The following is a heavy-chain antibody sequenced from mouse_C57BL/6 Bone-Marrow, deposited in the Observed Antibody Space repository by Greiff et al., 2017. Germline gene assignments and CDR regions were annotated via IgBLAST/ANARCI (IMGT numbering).Heavy chain of an antibody. Sequence: VQLQQSGAELVKPGASVKMSCKASGYTFTSYWITWVKQRPGQGLEWIGDIYPGSGSTNYNEKFKSKATLTVDTSSSTADMQLSSLTSEDSAVEYCARTYYSNYGYFDVWGTGTTVTVSA. CDR3: ARTYYSNYGYFDV. D-gene: IGHD2-5*01. J-gene: IGHJ1*03. CDR2: IYPGSGST. CDR1: GYTFTSYW. V-gene: IGHV1-55*01.